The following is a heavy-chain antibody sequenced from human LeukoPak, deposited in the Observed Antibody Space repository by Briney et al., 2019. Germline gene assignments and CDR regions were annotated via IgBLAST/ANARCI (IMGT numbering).Heavy chain of an antibody. V-gene: IGHV3-48*02. CDR1: GFTFSSYS. CDR2: TTASGTAM. J-gene: IGHJ4*02. CDR3: ASSGSYRFDY. D-gene: IGHD1-26*01. Sequence: GGSLRLSCAASGFTFSSYSMNWVRQAPGKGLEWVSHTTASGTAMFYADSVKGRFTISRDNAKNSLYLQMNSLRDEDTAVYYCASSGSYRFDYWGQGTLVTVSS.